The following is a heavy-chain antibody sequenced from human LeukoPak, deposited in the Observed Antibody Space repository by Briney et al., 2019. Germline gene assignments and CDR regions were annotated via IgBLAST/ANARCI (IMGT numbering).Heavy chain of an antibody. D-gene: IGHD3-16*01. CDR1: GFTFSSYG. CDR2: IWYGGSNK. J-gene: IGHJ3*02. Sequence: PGGSLRLSCAASGFTFSSYGMHWVRQAPGKGLEWVAVIWYGGSNKYYADSVKGRFTISRDNSKNTLYLQMNSLRAEDTAVYYCARGTKYYDYVWGNPDAFDIWGQGTMVTVSS. CDR3: ARGTKYYDYVWGNPDAFDI. V-gene: IGHV3-33*01.